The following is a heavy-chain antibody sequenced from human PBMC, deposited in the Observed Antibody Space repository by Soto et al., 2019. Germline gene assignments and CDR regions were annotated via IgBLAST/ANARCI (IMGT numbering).Heavy chain of an antibody. CDR2: ISGSGGTI. D-gene: IGHD6-19*01. CDR3: ARDQEAGSFFPYYYGMDV. Sequence: GGSLRLSCAASGFTFSSFAMSWVRQAPGQGKDWVSAISGSGGTIYYADSVKGRFTISRDNAKNSLYLQMDSLRAEDTAVYHRARDQEAGSFFPYYYGMDVWGQGITVTVSS. J-gene: IGHJ6*02. CDR1: GFTFSSFA. V-gene: IGHV3-23*01.